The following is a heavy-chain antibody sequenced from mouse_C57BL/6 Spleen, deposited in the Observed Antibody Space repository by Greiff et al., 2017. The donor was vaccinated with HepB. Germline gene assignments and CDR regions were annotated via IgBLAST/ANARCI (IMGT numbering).Heavy chain of an antibody. CDR3: AREGWEGFDY. CDR2: INPNNGGT. J-gene: IGHJ2*01. V-gene: IGHV1-26*01. CDR1: GYTFTDYY. D-gene: IGHD1-1*02. Sequence: VQLQQSGPELVKPGASVKISCKASGYTFTDYYMNWVKQSHGKSLEWIGDINPNNGGTSYNQKFKGKATLTVDKSSSTAYMQLSSLTSEDSAVYYCAREGWEGFDYWGQGTTLTVSS.